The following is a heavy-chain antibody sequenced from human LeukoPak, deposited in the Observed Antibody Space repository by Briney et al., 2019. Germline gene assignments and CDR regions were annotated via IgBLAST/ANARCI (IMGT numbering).Heavy chain of an antibody. CDR1: GYTFTSYG. CDR3: AREVKELVAYYYYGMDV. CDR2: IIPIFGTA. V-gene: IGHV1-69*13. D-gene: IGHD6-6*01. Sequence: SVKVSCKASGYTFTSYGISWVRQAPGQGLEWMGGIIPIFGTANYAQKFQGRVTITADESTSTAYMELSSLRSEDTAVYYCAREVKELVAYYYYGMDVWGQGTTVTVSS. J-gene: IGHJ6*02.